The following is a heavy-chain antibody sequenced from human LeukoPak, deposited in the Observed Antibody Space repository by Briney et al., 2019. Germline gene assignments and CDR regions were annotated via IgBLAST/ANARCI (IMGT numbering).Heavy chain of an antibody. J-gene: IGHJ4*02. V-gene: IGHV4-59*01. CDR1: GGSITNYY. Sequence: PSETLSLTCTVSGGSITNYYWSWIRQPPGKGLELIGYIYYSGRTNYRTTNYNPSLKSRVTISVDTSKNQFSLKLSSVTAADTAVYYCAGLSHIADYWGQGTLVTVSS. D-gene: IGHD2-21*01. CDR2: IYYSGRTNYRTT. CDR3: AGLSHIADY.